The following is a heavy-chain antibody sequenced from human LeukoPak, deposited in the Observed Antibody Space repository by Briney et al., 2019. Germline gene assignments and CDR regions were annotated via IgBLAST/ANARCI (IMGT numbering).Heavy chain of an antibody. V-gene: IGHV4-34*01. J-gene: IGHJ3*02. CDR2: INHSGST. CDR1: GGSFSGYY. D-gene: IGHD3-22*01. Sequence: SETLSLTCAVYGGSFSGYYWSWIRQPPGKGLEWIGEINHSGSTNYNPSLKSRVTISVDTSKNQFSLKLSSVTAADTAVYYCARVRDSSGSIWGQGTMVTVSS. CDR3: ARVRDSSGSI.